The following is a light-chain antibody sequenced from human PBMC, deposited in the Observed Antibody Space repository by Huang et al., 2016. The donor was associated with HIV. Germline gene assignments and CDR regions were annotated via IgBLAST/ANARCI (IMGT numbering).Light chain of an antibody. CDR2: GAS. J-gene: IGKJ2*01. CDR1: QSVSSSH. Sequence: EIVLTQSPGTLSLSPGERATLSCRASQSVSSSHLAWYQQKPGKAPRLLIYGASSRATGIPDRFSGSGSGTDFTLTISRLEPEDFAVYYCQQYGSSYTFGQGTKLEIK. V-gene: IGKV3-20*01. CDR3: QQYGSSYT.